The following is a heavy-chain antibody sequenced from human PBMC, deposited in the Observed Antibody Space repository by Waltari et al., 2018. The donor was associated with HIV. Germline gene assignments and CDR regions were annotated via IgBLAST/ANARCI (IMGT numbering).Heavy chain of an antibody. J-gene: IGHJ4*02. CDR3: AKGADQWMVSEFDY. CDR1: GFTFSSYA. CDR2: IRGGGGTT. Sequence: EVQLLESGGGLVQPGGSLRLSCAVSGFTFSSYAMSWVRPAPGKGLEWVSSIRGGGGTTYHADSVKGRFTISSDNSRNTLYLQMNSLRAEDTAVYYCAKGADQWMVSEFDYWGQGTLVTVSS. V-gene: IGHV3-23*01. D-gene: IGHD3-10*01.